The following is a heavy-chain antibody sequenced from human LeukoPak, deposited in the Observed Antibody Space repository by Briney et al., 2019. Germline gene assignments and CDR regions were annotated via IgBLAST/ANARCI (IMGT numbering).Heavy chain of an antibody. CDR1: GDSVSSNSAA. D-gene: IGHD2-8*01. CDR2: TYYRSKWYN. Sequence: SQTLSLTCAISGDSVSSNSAAWNWIRQSPSRGLEWLGRTYYRSKWYNDYAVSVKSRITINPDTSKNQFSLQLNSVTPEGTAVYYCARDHCTNGVCVVGAFDIWGQGTMVTVSS. CDR3: ARDHCTNGVCVVGAFDI. J-gene: IGHJ3*02. V-gene: IGHV6-1*01.